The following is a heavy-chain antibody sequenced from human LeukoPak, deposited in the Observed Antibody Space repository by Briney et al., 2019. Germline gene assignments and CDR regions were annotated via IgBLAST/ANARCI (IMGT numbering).Heavy chain of an antibody. D-gene: IGHD6-13*01. CDR1: GGTFSSYA. CDR3: ARIAAARAFDI. J-gene: IGHJ3*02. Sequence: SVKVSCKASGGTFSSYAVSWVRQAPGQGLEWMGGIIPIFGTANYAQKFQGRVTITADESTSTAYMELSSLRSEDTAVYYCARIAAARAFDIWGQGTMVIVSS. V-gene: IGHV1-69*13. CDR2: IIPIFGTA.